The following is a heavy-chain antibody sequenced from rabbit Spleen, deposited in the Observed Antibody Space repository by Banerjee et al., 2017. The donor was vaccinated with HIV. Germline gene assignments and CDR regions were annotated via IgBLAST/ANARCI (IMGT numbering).Heavy chain of an antibody. CDR1: GLDFSSSYW. CDR3: ARGVWSHGYGSDL. J-gene: IGHJ4*01. D-gene: IGHD6-1*01. V-gene: IGHV1S45*01. Sequence: QEQLVESGGGLVTPGASLTLTCMSSGLDFSSSYWICWVRQAPGKGLEWIACIDFGRRSTTYYANWAKGRFTISRPSSTRVTLQMTSLTAADTATYFCARGVWSHGYGSDLWGPGTLVTVS. CDR2: IDFGRRSTT.